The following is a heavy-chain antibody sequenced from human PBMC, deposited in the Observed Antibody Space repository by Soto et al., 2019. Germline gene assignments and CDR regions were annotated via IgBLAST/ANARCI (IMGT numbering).Heavy chain of an antibody. D-gene: IGHD3-22*01. CDR1: GYSFAGYW. Sequence: PXEFLNMFFRGSGYSFAGYWITWVRQKPGKGLEWMGRIDPSDSQTYYSPSFRGHVTISVTKSITTVFLQWSSLRASDTAMYYCARQIYDSDTGPNFQYYFDSWGQGTTVTVSS. CDR3: ARQIYDSDTGPNFQYYFDS. J-gene: IGHJ4*02. CDR2: IDPSDSQT. V-gene: IGHV5-10-1*01.